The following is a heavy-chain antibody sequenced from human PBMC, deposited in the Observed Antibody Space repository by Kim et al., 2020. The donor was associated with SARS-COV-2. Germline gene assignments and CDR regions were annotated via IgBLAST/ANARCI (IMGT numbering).Heavy chain of an antibody. J-gene: IGHJ4*02. Sequence: GGSLRLSCAASGFTFSSYAMSWVRQAPGKGLEWVSAISGSGGSTYYADSVKGRFTISRDNSKNTLYLQMNSLRAEDTAVYYCAKGQHYGSGSWSFDYWGQGALVTVSA. CDR1: GFTFSSYA. D-gene: IGHD3-10*01. V-gene: IGHV3-23*01. CDR2: ISGSGGST. CDR3: AKGQHYGSGSWSFDY.